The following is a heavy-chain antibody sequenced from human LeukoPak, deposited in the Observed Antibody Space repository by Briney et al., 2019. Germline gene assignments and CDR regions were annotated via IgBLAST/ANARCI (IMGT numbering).Heavy chain of an antibody. V-gene: IGHV3-53*01. CDR3: ARDTRQCNYFDH. Sequence: GSLRLSCAASGFTFSSYAMHWVRQAPGKGLEWVSVIYSGGSTYYADSVKGRFTISRDTSKNTLYLQVNSLRADDTAVYYCARDTRQCNYFDHWGQGTLVTVSS. CDR2: IYSGGST. CDR1: GFTFSSYA. J-gene: IGHJ4*02. D-gene: IGHD4-11*01.